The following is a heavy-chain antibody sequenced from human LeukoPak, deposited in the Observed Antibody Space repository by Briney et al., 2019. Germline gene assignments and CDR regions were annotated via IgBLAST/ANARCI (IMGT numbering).Heavy chain of an antibody. CDR1: GFSFSVYE. CDR3: ALLAVASDFDY. J-gene: IGHJ4*02. V-gene: IGHV3-48*03. Sequence: GGSLRLSCAVSGFSFSVYEMNWVRQAPGKGLEWVSNIGSSGSTIYYADSVKGRFSISRDNAKSSLYLQMNSLRVEDTAVYYCALLAVASDFDYWGQGALVTVSS. CDR2: IGSSGSTI. D-gene: IGHD6-19*01.